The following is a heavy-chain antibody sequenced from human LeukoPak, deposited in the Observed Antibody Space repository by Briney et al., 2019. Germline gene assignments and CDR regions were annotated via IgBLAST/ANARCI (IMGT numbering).Heavy chain of an antibody. CDR1: GFTFSSYW. Sequence: GESLRLSCAASGFTFSSYWMSWVRQAPGKGLEWVSYISSSGSTIYYADSVKGRFTISRDNAKNSLYLQMNSLRAEDTAVYYCARERIGGEVNSAPGHYFDYWGQGTLVTVSS. V-gene: IGHV3-48*04. CDR2: ISSSGSTI. CDR3: ARERIGGEVNSAPGHYFDY. J-gene: IGHJ4*02. D-gene: IGHD1-26*01.